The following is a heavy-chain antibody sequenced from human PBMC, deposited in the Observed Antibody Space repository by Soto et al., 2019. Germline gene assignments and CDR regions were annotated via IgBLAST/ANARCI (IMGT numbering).Heavy chain of an antibody. V-gene: IGHV3-23*01. CDR3: AKDGPVITMLRGVSKFDP. Sequence: PGGSLRLSCAASGFTFSSYAMSWVRQAPGKGLEWVSAISGSGGSTYYADSVKGRFTISRDNSKNTLYLQMNSLRAEDTAVYYCAKDGPVITMLRGVSKFDPSGQATLVTVSS. CDR1: GFTFSSYA. CDR2: ISGSGGST. D-gene: IGHD3-10*01. J-gene: IGHJ5*02.